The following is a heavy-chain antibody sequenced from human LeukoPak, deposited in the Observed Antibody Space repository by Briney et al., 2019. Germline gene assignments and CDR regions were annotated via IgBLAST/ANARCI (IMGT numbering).Heavy chain of an antibody. J-gene: IGHJ4*02. Sequence: ASVKVSCKASGYTFTGYYMHWVRQAPGQGLEWMGWINPNSGGTNYAQKFQGRVTMTRDTAISTAYMEINRLTSDDPAVYYWARKPGTATGYWGQGTLVTVSP. D-gene: IGHD1-1*01. V-gene: IGHV1-2*02. CDR2: INPNSGGT. CDR3: ARKPGTATGY. CDR1: GYTFTGYY.